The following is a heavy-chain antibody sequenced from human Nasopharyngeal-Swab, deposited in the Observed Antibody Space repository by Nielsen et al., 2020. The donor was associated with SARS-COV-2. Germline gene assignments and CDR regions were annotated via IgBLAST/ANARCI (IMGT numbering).Heavy chain of an antibody. V-gene: IGHV1-18*01. CDR2: ISAYNGKT. D-gene: IGHD6-19*01. Sequence: WEGQAPGQGLEWMGWISAYNGKTNYAQKVQGRVTMTKDTSTSTAYMEMRSLRSDDTDVYYCARDLSSIAVAGNWGQGTLVTVSS. J-gene: IGHJ4*02. CDR3: ARDLSSIAVAGN.